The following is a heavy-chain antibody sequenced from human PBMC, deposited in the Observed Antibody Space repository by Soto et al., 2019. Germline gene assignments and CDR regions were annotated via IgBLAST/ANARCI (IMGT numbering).Heavy chain of an antibody. CDR1: GGSISSGDYY. CDR3: ARVTQTAMTHFGY. CDR2: IYYSGST. J-gene: IGHJ4*02. D-gene: IGHD5-18*01. Sequence: QVQLQESGPGLVKPSQTLSLTCTVSGGSISSGDYYWSWIRQPPGKGLEWLGYIYYSGSTYYNPSLQSRVTISVDTSKNQFSLKLSSVTAADTAVYYCARVTQTAMTHFGYWGQGTLVTVSS. V-gene: IGHV4-30-4*01.